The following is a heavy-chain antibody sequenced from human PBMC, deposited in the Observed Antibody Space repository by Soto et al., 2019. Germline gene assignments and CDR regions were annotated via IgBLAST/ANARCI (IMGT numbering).Heavy chain of an antibody. CDR1: GGSISSSSYY. J-gene: IGHJ3*02. Sequence: SETQSLTCTVSGGSISSSSYYWGWIRQPPGKGLEWIGSIYYSGSTYYNPSLKSRVTISVDTSKNQFSLKLSSVTAADTAVYYCARQLYYYDSSGYLVDAFDIWGQGTMVTISS. D-gene: IGHD3-22*01. CDR3: ARQLYYYDSSGYLVDAFDI. V-gene: IGHV4-39*01. CDR2: IYYSGST.